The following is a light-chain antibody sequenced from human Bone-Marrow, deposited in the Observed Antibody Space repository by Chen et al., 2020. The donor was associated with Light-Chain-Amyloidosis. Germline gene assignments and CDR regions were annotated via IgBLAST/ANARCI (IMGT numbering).Light chain of an antibody. V-gene: IGLV1-47*01. CDR1: STNIGIDY. CDR2: RNN. CDR3: SAWDCSLSGYV. J-gene: IGLJ1*01. Sequence: QSVMTPPPSASGTPGQRVTITCSGASTNIGIDYVSWYQHFPGAAPNLLIPRNNQRPSVVPDRCSSSKSGTSAFRAIRVLRAEEEADYYYSAWDCSLSGYVFGTGTKLIVL.